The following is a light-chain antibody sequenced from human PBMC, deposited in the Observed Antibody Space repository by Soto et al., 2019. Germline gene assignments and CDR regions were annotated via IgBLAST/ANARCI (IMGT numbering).Light chain of an antibody. Sequence: DVQMTRSPPSLSASVGDRVTITCRASQTIDRSLNWYQQKPGKAPKLLIYDASNLQSGVPSRFSGSGSGPDFTLTISSLQPDDFATYYCQQSQSLPFTFGPGTKVDIK. J-gene: IGKJ3*01. CDR1: QTIDRS. V-gene: IGKV1-39*01. CDR2: DAS. CDR3: QQSQSLPFT.